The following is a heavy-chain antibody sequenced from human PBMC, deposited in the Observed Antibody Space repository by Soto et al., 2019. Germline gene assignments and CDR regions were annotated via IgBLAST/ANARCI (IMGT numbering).Heavy chain of an antibody. CDR2: INPRNGDT. J-gene: IGHJ4*02. V-gene: IGHV1-2*02. D-gene: IGHD2-21*02. CDR3: VRGGGVDVVTPTRIVFDY. CDR1: GYTFTGNY. Sequence: QVQLVQSGAEVKKPGASVKVSCKVSGYTFTGNYMHWMRQAPGQGPEWMGWINPRNGDTDYAQKFKGRVTITRDTPISTAYMDLSRLTSDDTAIYFCVRGGGVDVVTPTRIVFDYWGQGTLLTVSS.